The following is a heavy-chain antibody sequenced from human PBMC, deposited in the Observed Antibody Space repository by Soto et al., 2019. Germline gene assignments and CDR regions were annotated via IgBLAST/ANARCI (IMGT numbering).Heavy chain of an antibody. V-gene: IGHV4-4*02. D-gene: IGHD2-2*01. CDR3: ARMPYSYYAMDV. CDR2: IHHDGGT. J-gene: IGHJ6*02. CDR1: GGPIRSYNW. Sequence: QVQLQESGPGLVEPAGTLSLTCAVSGGPIRSYNWWSWVRQPPGKGLEWIGEIHHDGGTNYNTSLKSRVTISVDNAKNHLSLNLNSMTAADAAICYGARMPYSYYAMDVWGQGTTVTVSS.